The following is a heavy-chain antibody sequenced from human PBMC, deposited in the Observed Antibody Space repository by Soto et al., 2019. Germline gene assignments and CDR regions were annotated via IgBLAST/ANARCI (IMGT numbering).Heavy chain of an antibody. Sequence: GGSLRLSCAASGLSFGDDAMHWVRQAPGKGLEWVAVITYDGSTKNYADSVRGRFTISRDNSKSTLYLHMDSLITDDTAVYYGVRDVGTQMDFWSTSGMDVWGQGTTVTV. CDR3: VRDVGTQMDFWSTSGMDV. J-gene: IGHJ6*02. CDR2: ITYDGSTK. CDR1: GLSFGDDA. V-gene: IGHV3-30-3*01. D-gene: IGHD3-3*01.